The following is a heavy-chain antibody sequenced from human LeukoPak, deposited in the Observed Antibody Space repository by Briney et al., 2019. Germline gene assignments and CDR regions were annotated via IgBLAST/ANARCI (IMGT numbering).Heavy chain of an antibody. CDR2: IIPILGIA. V-gene: IGHV1-69*02. J-gene: IGHJ4*02. CDR3: ARVPDTAMVSSDY. D-gene: IGHD5-18*01. CDR1: RGTFSSYT. Sequence: SVKVSCKASRGTFSSYTISWVRQAPGQGLEWMGRIIPILGIANYAQKFQGRVTITADKSTSTAYMELSSLRSEDTAVYYCARVPDTAMVSSDYWGQGTLVTVSS.